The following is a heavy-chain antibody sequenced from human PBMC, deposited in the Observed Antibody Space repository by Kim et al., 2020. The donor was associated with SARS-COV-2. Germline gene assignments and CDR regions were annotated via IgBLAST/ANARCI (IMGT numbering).Heavy chain of an antibody. Sequence: SETLSLTCAVYGGSFSGYYWSWIRQPPGKGLEWIGEINHSGSTNYNPSLKSRVTISVDTSKNQFSLKLSSVTAADTAVYYCARSRRGDCRGGICYSSEY. D-gene: IGHD2-15*01. CDR3: ARSRRGDCRGGICYSSEY. J-gene: IGHJ1*01. CDR1: GGSFSGYY. V-gene: IGHV4-34*01. CDR2: INHSGST.